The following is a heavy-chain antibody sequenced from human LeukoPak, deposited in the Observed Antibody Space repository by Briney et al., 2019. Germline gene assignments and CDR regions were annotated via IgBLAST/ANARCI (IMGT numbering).Heavy chain of an antibody. Sequence: ASVKVSCKASGYTFTGYYMHWVRQAPGQGLEWMGWINPNSGGTNYAQKFQGRVTMTRDTSISTAYMELSRLRSDDTAVYYCARGSYGDYLLAEYFQHWGQGTLVTVSS. CDR3: ARGSYGDYLLAEYFQH. V-gene: IGHV1-2*02. CDR1: GYTFTGYY. J-gene: IGHJ1*01. CDR2: INPNSGGT. D-gene: IGHD4-17*01.